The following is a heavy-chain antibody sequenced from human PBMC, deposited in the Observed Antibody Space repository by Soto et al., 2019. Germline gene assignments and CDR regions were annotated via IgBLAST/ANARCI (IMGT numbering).Heavy chain of an antibody. Sequence: GGSLRLSCAASGFSFSDHYMGWVRQAPGKGLEWVSYISSSGDVTYYSDSVKGRVTMSRDNAKRSLYLQMNSLRVDDTAIYYCAIDRGGDYVGFVYWGQGTMVTVST. J-gene: IGHJ4*02. V-gene: IGHV3-11*01. CDR2: ISSSGDVT. D-gene: IGHD4-17*01. CDR1: GFSFSDHY. CDR3: AIDRGGDYVGFVY.